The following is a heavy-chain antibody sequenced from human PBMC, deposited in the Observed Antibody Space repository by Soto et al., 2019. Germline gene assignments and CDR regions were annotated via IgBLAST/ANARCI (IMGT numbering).Heavy chain of an antibody. V-gene: IGHV6-1*01. CDR3: ARETIFVPLGMDV. D-gene: IGHD3-3*01. CDR1: GDSVSSNSAG. CDR2: TYYRSKWYY. J-gene: IGHJ6*02. Sequence: PSQTLSLTCAITGDSVSSNSAGWSWVRQSPSRGLEWLGRTYYRSKWYYEYAVSVRGRITINPDTSKNQYSLQLNSVTPEDTAVYYCARETIFVPLGMDVWGQGTTVTVSS.